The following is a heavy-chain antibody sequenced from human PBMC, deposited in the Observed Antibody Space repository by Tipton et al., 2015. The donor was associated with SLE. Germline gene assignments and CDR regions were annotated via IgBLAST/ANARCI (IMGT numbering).Heavy chain of an antibody. CDR1: GYSISSDYY. J-gene: IGHJ4*02. CDR2: INHTGDT. Sequence: TLSLTCAVSGYSISSDYYWSWIRQPPGKGLQWIGEINHTGDTNYNPSLKSRVTISVDTSKNQFSLKLSSVTAADTAVFYCARRRITARPGLDYWGQGTLVTVSS. D-gene: IGHD6-6*01. CDR3: ARRRITARPGLDY. V-gene: IGHV4-38-2*01.